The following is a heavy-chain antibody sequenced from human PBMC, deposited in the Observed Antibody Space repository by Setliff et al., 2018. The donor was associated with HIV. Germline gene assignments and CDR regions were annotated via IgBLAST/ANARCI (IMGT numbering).Heavy chain of an antibody. D-gene: IGHD2-2*01. Sequence: AGGSLRLSCAASGLTFSNYALHWVRQAPDKGLEWVAVISSDGSNQYYADSVKGQFTISRDNSKNTLYLQMNSLRAEDTAVYYCARGGGCSSTNCYQAFDVWGQGTMVTVSS. J-gene: IGHJ3*01. CDR2: ISSDGSNQ. V-gene: IGHV3-30*04. CDR3: ARGGGCSSTNCYQAFDV. CDR1: GLTFSNYA.